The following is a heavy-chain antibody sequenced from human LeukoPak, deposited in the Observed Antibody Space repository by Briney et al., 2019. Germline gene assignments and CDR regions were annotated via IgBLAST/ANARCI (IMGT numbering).Heavy chain of an antibody. CDR3: ARDLLNEGNHLDY. J-gene: IGHJ4*02. V-gene: IGHV4-30-4*01. D-gene: IGHD4-23*01. CDR2: IYYSGST. Sequence: SETPSLTCTVSGGSISSGDYYRSWIRQPPGKGLEWIGYIYYSGSTYYNPSLKSRVTISVDTSKNQFSLKLSSVTAADTAVYYCARDLLNEGNHLDYWGQGTLVTVSS. CDR1: GGSISSGDYY.